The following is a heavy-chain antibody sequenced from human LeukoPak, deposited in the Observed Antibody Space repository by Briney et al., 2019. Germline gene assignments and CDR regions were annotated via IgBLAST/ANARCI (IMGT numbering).Heavy chain of an antibody. CDR1: GYTFTSYY. J-gene: IGHJ4*02. Sequence: APVKVSCKASGYTFTSYYMHWVRQAPGQGLEWMGIINPSGGSTSYAQKFQGRVTMTRDTSTSTVYMELSSLRSEDTAVYYCARFGFDWLIDYWGQGTLVTVSS. CDR3: ARFGFDWLIDY. CDR2: INPSGGST. D-gene: IGHD3-9*01. V-gene: IGHV1-46*01.